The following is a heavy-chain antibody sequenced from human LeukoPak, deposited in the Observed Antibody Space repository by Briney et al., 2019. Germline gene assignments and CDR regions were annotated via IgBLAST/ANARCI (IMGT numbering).Heavy chain of an antibody. CDR1: GGSFSGYY. D-gene: IGHD6-6*01. CDR2: IYHSGST. J-gene: IGHJ4*02. CDR3: ARLSIAARQGVDY. Sequence: SETLSLTCAVYGGSFSGYYWSWIRQPPGKGLEWIGSIYHSGSTYYNPSLKSRVAISVDTSKNQFSLKLSSVTAADTAVYYCARLSIAARQGVDYWGQGTLVTVSS. V-gene: IGHV4-34*01.